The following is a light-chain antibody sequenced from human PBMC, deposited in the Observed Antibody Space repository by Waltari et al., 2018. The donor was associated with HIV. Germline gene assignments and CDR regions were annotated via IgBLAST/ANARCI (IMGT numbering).Light chain of an antibody. J-gene: IGKJ1*01. CDR1: QNITNK. CDR2: DAS. CDR3: QKYKYWPET. Sequence: EVVLTQAPSTLSVSLGEGASLSCRASQNITNKLGWYQQKAGQAPRLLIYDASRRATAIPDRFSGSGSGTEFNLTISRLVFEDVAVYVCQKYKYWPETFGQGTKVEIK. V-gene: IGKV3D-15*01.